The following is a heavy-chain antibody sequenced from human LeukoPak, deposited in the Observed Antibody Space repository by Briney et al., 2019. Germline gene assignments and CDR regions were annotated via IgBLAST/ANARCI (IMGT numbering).Heavy chain of an antibody. D-gene: IGHD3-3*01. CDR3: ARVPDYDFWSGPEY. V-gene: IGHV1-69*05. CDR2: IIPIFGTA. Sequence: GASVKVSCKASGGTFSSYAISWVRQAPGQGLEWMGGIIPIFGTANYAQKFQGRVTITTDESTNTAYMELSSLRSEDTAVYYCARVPDYDFWSGPEYWGQGTLVTVPS. J-gene: IGHJ4*02. CDR1: GGTFSSYA.